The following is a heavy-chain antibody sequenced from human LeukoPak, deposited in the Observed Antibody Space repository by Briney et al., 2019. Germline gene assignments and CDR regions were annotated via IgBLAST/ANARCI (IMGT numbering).Heavy chain of an antibody. CDR1: GFTFNNNR. CDR2: IDSSGGYM. Sequence: GGSLRVSCEASGFTFNNNRMNWARQAPGTGLELVSPIDSSGGYMIYPATVKGRFIISRHNAKDSLYLQMHSLRVEDTAVYYCLRGDRRDYWGQGTLVPVFS. V-gene: IGHV3-21*06. CDR3: LRGDRRDY. J-gene: IGHJ4*01.